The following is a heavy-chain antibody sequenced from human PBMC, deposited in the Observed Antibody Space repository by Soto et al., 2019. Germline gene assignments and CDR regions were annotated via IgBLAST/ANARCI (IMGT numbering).Heavy chain of an antibody. CDR3: ARVASLSPFYYDSSGYHPYYYYGMDV. D-gene: IGHD3-22*01. Sequence: SETLSLTDPGSGGLTSTVEYYWGWIGQPPGRGLEYMGYVSYMGGNAYNPSLKSRVTLSVDTSKNQFSLTLSSVTAADTAVYYCARVASLSPFYYDSSGYHPYYYYGMDVWGQGTTVTVSS. J-gene: IGHJ6*02. CDR2: VSYMGGN. CDR1: GGLTSTVEYY. V-gene: IGHV4-30-4*08.